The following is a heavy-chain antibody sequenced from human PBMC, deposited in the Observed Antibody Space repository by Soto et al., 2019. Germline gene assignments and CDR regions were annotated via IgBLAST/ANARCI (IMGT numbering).Heavy chain of an antibody. V-gene: IGHV4-34*01. Sequence: SETLSLTCAVYGGSFSGYYWTWIRQPPGKGLEWIGEINPSGSTNYNPSLKSRVTILVDTSKNQFSLNLSSVTAADTAVYYCARGPPTFSPKKNWFDPWGQGTLVTVS. CDR3: ARGPPTFSPKKNWFDP. CDR1: GGSFSGYY. J-gene: IGHJ5*02. CDR2: INPSGST.